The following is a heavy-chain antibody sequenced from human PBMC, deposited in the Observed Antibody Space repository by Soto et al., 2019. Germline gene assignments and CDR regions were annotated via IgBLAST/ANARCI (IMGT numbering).Heavy chain of an antibody. J-gene: IGHJ6*02. V-gene: IGHV2-5*02. Sequence: QITLKESGPTLVKPTQTLTLTCTFSGFSLSTSGVGVAWIRQPPGEALEWLALLYWDADKRYRPSPESRLTITKDPSKIQVVLTMTNMDSVDTATYYCAYLPCSGGSCYWFSFSGMDVWGQGTTVTVSS. CDR3: AYLPCSGGSCYWFSFSGMDV. CDR1: GFSLSTSGVG. D-gene: IGHD2-15*01. CDR2: LYWDADK.